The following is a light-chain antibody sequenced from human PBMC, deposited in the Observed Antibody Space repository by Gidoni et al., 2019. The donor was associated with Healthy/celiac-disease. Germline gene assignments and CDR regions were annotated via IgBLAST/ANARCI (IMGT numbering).Light chain of an antibody. CDR3: QQYNSYSGS. V-gene: IGKV1-5*03. CDR1: QSISSW. Sequence: IQMTPPPSSPSASVGDRVIITCRASQSISSWLAWYQQKPGKAPKLLIYAASSLESGVPSRFSGSGSGTEFTLTISSLQPDDFATYYCQQYNSYSGSFGRXTKLEIK. CDR2: AAS. J-gene: IGKJ2*04.